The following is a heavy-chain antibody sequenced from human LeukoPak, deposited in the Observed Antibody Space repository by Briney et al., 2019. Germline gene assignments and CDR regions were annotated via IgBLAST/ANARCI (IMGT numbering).Heavy chain of an antibody. CDR2: MNPNSGNT. J-gene: IGHJ4*02. D-gene: IGHD3-3*01. CDR1: GYTFTTYD. V-gene: IGHV1-8*03. Sequence: GASVKVSCKASGYTFTTYDINWVRQATGQGLEWMGWMNPNSGNTGYAQKFQGRVTITRNTSISTAYMELSSLRSEDTAVYYCAKDRVVMPPGYFDYWGQGTLVTVSS. CDR3: AKDRVVMPPGYFDY.